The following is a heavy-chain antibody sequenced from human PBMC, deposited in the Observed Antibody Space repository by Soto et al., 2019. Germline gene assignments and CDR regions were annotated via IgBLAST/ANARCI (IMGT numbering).Heavy chain of an antibody. V-gene: IGHV1-69*13. CDR3: ARAGPRDSSGYYSGVENYYYYGMDV. CDR2: IIPIFGTA. CDR1: GGTFSIYA. D-gene: IGHD3-22*01. J-gene: IGHJ6*02. Sequence: SVKVSGKASGGTFSIYAISGVRQSGLRGRDGMGGIIPIFGTANYAQKFQGRVTITADESTSTAYMELSSLRSEDTAVYYCARAGPRDSSGYYSGVENYYYYGMDVWGQGTTVTVSS.